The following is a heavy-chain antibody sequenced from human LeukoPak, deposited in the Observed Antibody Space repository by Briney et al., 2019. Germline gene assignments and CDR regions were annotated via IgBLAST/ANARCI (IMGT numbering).Heavy chain of an antibody. J-gene: IGHJ4*02. D-gene: IGHD3-22*01. CDR3: AKSSYYDSSGFYREYYFDY. CDR1: GGSISSYY. Sequence: ETLSLTCTVSGGSISSYYWTWVRQAPGKGLEWVSSISGTGGSTHYADSVKGRFTISRDNSKNTLYLQMNSLRAGDTAVYYCAKSSYYDSSGFYREYYFDYWGQGTLVPVSS. V-gene: IGHV3-23*01. CDR2: ISGTGGST.